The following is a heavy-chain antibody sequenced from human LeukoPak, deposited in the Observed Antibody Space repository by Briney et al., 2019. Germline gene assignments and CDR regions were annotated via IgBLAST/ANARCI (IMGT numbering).Heavy chain of an antibody. CDR1: GGSFSGYY. D-gene: IGHD3-10*01. CDR3: ARRYPLNRGGRWEGNWFDP. CDR2: INHSGST. J-gene: IGHJ5*02. V-gene: IGHV4-34*01. Sequence: SETLSLTCAVYGGSFSGYYWSWIRQPPGKGLEWIGEINHSGSTNYNPSLKSRVTISVDTSKNQFSLKLSSVTAADTAVYYCARRYPLNRGGRWEGNWFDPWGQGTLVTVSS.